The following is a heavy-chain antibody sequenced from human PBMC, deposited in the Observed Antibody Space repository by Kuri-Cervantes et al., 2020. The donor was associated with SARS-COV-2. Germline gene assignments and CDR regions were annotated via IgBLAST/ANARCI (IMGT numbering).Heavy chain of an antibody. CDR3: ARDQGWAPGSSDYFDY. J-gene: IGHJ4*02. CDR2: ISSSSSYI. Sequence: GESLKISCAASGFTFSSYSMNWVRQAPGKGLEWVSPISSSSSYIYYADSVKGRFTISRDNAKNSLYLQMNSLRAEDTAVYYCARDQGWAPGSSDYFDYWGQGTLVTVSS. CDR1: GFTFSSYS. V-gene: IGHV3-21*01. D-gene: IGHD6-6*01.